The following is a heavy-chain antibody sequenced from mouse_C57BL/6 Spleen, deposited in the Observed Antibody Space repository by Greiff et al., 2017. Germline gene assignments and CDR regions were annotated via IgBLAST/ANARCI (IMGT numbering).Heavy chain of an antibody. CDR3: ARSLDAMDY. CDR2: LNPSSGYT. V-gene: IGHV1-7*01. J-gene: IGHJ4*01. Sequence: VQRVESGAELAKPGASVTLSCKASGYTFTSYWMHWVKQRPGQGLEWIGYLNPSSGYTKYNQKFKDKATMTADKSSNTTYMPLSSLTYEDSAVYYCARSLDAMDYWGQGTSVTVSS. CDR1: GYTFTSYW.